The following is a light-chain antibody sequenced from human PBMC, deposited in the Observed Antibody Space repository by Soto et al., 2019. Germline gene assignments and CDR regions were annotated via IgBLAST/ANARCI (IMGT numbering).Light chain of an antibody. V-gene: IGLV1-40*01. Sequence: QSVLTQPPSVSGAPGQRVTISCTGSSSNIGAGYDVHWYQQLPGTAPKPLIYGNSNRPSGVPDRFSGSKSGTSASLAITGLQVEDEADYYCQSYDSSLGVVFGGGTKLTVL. CDR2: GNS. CDR1: SSNIGAGYD. J-gene: IGLJ2*01. CDR3: QSYDSSLGVV.